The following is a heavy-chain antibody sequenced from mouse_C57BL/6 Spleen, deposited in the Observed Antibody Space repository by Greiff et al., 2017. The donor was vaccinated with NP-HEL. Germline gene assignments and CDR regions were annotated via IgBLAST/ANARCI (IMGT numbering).Heavy chain of an antibody. CDR1: GYTFTDYY. CDR3: ARGGVYYGSSYVDY. CDR2: INPYNGGT. J-gene: IGHJ2*01. Sequence: VQLQQSGPVLVKPGASVKMSCKASGYTFTDYYMNWVKQSHGKSLEWIGVINPYNGGTSYNQKFKGKATLTVDKSSSTAYMELNILTSEDSAVYYCARGGVYYGSSYVDYWGQGTTLTVSS. D-gene: IGHD1-1*01. V-gene: IGHV1-19*01.